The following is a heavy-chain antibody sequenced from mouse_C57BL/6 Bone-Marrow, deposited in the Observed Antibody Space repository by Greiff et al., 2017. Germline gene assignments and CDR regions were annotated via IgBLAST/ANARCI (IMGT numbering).Heavy chain of an antibody. J-gene: IGHJ1*03. V-gene: IGHV1-62-2*01. CDR1: GYTFTEYS. Sequence: QVQLKESGAELVKPGASVKLSCKASGYTFTEYSIPWVKQRSGQGLEWIGWFYPGSGSIKYNETFKDKGTLTADKSSSTVYMELSRLTSEDSAVYFWERHPQRWYYWYFDVWGTGTTVTVSS. CDR3: ERHPQRWYYWYFDV. D-gene: IGHD1-1*02. CDR2: FYPGSGSI.